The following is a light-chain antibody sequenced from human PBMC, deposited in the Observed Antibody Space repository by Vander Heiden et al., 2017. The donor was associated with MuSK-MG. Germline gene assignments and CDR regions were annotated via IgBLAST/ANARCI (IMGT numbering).Light chain of an antibody. CDR3: NSRDTRGKRLV. CDR1: SLRSFY. J-gene: IGLJ3*02. CDR2: GKN. V-gene: IGLV3-19*01. Sequence: SSELTQDPAVSVALGQTVRITCQGDSLRSFYASWYQQRPGQAPLLVLYGKNSRPSGIPDRFSGSTSGNTASLTITGAQAEDEADYYCNSRDTRGKRLVFGGGTKLTVL.